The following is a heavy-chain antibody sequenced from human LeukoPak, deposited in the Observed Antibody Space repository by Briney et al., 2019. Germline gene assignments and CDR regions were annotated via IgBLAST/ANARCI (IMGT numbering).Heavy chain of an antibody. D-gene: IGHD5-12*01. CDR2: IFYSGST. CDR3: ARDGYSAHDGL. J-gene: IGHJ4*02. CDR1: GGSISTSNYY. V-gene: IGHV4-39*07. Sequence: SETLSLTCTVSGGSISTSNYYWGRIRQPPGKGLEWIGNIFYSGSTYYSPSLRSRVTISLDTSRNQFSLKLNSVTAADTAVYYCARDGYSAHDGLWGQGTLVTVSS.